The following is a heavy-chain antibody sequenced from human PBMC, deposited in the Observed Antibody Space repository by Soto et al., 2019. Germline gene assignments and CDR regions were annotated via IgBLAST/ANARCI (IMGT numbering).Heavy chain of an antibody. V-gene: IGHV3-23*01. CDR3: AGTRTPAAWFDP. J-gene: IGHJ5*02. D-gene: IGHD1-1*01. Sequence: PGLSLRLSCAASAISFNTYGVTWVRQARGKGLEGVSTVSVTGGSTYYADSVKGRFTISRDRSNYTVSLLLNSLRVEDTDIYYCAGTRTPAAWFDPWGQRTLVTVSS. CDR1: AISFNTYG. CDR2: VSVTGGST.